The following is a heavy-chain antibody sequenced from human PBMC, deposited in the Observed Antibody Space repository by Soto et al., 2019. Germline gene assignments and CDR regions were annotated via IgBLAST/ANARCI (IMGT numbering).Heavy chain of an antibody. CDR1: GFTFSSYG. D-gene: IGHD3-10*01. CDR2: IWYDGSNK. CDR3: EEAHKPFLGCGETYGSYYYYYGMDV. V-gene: IGHV3-33*06. J-gene: IGHJ6*02. Sequence: PGGSLRLSCAAPGFTFSSYGMHWVRQAPGKGLEGVAVIWYDGSNKYYADSVKGRFTISRDNSKNTLYLQMNSLRAEDTAVYYCEEAHKPFLGCGETYGSYYYYYGMDVWGQGTTVTVSS.